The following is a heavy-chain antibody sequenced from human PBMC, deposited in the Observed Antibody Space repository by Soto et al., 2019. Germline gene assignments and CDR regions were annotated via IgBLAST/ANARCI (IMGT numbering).Heavy chain of an antibody. Sequence: QVQLVESGGGVVQPGRSLRLSCAASGFTLSSYGMQWVRQAPGKGLERVAVIWYDGSNKYYADSVKVRFTISRDNSKNTLYLQMNSLRDEGTAVYYCAIDITRAMVRSYYCMDVW. CDR1: GFTLSSYG. J-gene: IGHJ6*01. V-gene: IGHV3-33*01. D-gene: IGHD3-10*01. CDR2: IWYDGSNK. CDR3: AIDITRAMVRSYYCMDV.